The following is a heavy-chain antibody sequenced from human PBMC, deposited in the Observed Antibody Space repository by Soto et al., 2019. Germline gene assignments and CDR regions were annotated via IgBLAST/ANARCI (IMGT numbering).Heavy chain of an antibody. V-gene: IGHV3-30-3*01. CDR3: ARGRRGNYYYYGMDV. D-gene: IGHD6-25*01. CDR1: GFTFSSYA. CDR2: ISYDGSNK. Sequence: QVQLVESGGGVVQPGRSLRLSCAASGFTFSSYAMHWVRQAPGKGLEWVAVISYDGSNKYYADSVKGRFTISRDNSKNTLYLQMDSLRAEDTAVYCCARGRRGNYYYYGMDVWGQGTTVTVSS. J-gene: IGHJ6*02.